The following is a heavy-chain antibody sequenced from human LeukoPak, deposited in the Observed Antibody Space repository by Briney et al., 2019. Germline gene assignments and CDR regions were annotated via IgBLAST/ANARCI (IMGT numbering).Heavy chain of an antibody. J-gene: IGHJ4*02. D-gene: IGHD3-3*01. V-gene: IGHV3-30*03. CDR1: GFTFSSYG. CDR3: AMGFWSGYYHDY. CDR2: ISYDGSNK. Sequence: PGGSLRLSCAASGFTFSSYGMHWVRQAPGKGLEWVAVISYDGSNKYYADSVKGRFTISRDNSKNTLYLQMNSLRAEDTAVYYCAMGFWSGYYHDYWGQGTLVTVSS.